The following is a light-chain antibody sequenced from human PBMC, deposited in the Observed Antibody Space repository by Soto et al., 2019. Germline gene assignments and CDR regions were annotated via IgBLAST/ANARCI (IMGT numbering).Light chain of an antibody. CDR3: QQYDDWLRLT. CDR2: DAS. J-gene: IGKJ4*01. Sequence: EIVLTQSPATLSLSPWERATFSCMASQSVGSYLAWYQQKPGQAPRLLISDASNRATGIPARFSGSGSGTDFTLTISTLEPEDFAVYFCQQYDDWLRLTFGGGTKVDI. V-gene: IGKV3-11*01. CDR1: QSVGSY.